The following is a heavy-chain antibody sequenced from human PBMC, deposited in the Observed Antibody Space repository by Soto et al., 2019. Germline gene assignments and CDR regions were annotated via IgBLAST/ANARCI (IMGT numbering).Heavy chain of an antibody. Sequence: ASVKVSCNASGGTFSSYAISWVRQAPGQGLEWMGGIIPIFGTANYAQKFQGRVTITADESTSTAYMELSSLRSEDTAVYYCARSSYDILTGYSRGAYYYYGMDVWGQGTTVTVSS. CDR3: ARSSYDILTGYSRGAYYYYGMDV. CDR2: IIPIFGTA. CDR1: GGTFSSYA. V-gene: IGHV1-69*13. J-gene: IGHJ6*02. D-gene: IGHD3-9*01.